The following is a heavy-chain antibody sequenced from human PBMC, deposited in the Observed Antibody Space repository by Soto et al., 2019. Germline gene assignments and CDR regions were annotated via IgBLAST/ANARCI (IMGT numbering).Heavy chain of an antibody. D-gene: IGHD4-17*01. CDR1: GGSISSYY. Sequence: PSETLSLTCTVSGGSISSYYWNWIRQPPGKGLEWIGYIYYSGSTNYNPSLKSRVTISVDTSKNQFSLKLSSVTAADTAVYYCARSPLDYDDFNWFDPWGQGTLVTVSS. CDR3: ARSPLDYDDFNWFDP. V-gene: IGHV4-59*08. CDR2: IYYSGST. J-gene: IGHJ5*02.